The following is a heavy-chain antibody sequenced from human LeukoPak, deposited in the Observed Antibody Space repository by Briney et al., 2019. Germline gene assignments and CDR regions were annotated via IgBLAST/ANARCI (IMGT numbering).Heavy chain of an antibody. CDR2: IIGSGGST. Sequence: VSAIIGSGGSTYYAASVKGRFTISRDNSKNTLYLQMNSLRAEDTAVYYCAKDRRRGFDPWGQGTLVTVSS. J-gene: IGHJ5*02. CDR3: AKDRRRGFDP. V-gene: IGHV3-23*01.